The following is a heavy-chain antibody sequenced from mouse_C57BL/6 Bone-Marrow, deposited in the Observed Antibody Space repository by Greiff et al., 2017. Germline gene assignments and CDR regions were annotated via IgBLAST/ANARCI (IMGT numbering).Heavy chain of an antibody. CDR3: ARDGPFYYGSSPFAY. D-gene: IGHD1-1*01. J-gene: IGHJ3*01. CDR2: ISDGGSYT. Sequence: DVMLVESGGGLVKPGGSLKLSCAASGFTFRSYAMSWVRQPPEKRLEWVATISDGGSYTSYPDHVKGRFTISRDNAKNNLYLQMSHLKSEDTAMYYCARDGPFYYGSSPFAYWGQGTLVTVSA. V-gene: IGHV5-4*01. CDR1: GFTFRSYA.